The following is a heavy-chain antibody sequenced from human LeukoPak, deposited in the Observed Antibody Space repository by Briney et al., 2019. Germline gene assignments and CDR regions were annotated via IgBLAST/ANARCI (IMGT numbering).Heavy chain of an antibody. Sequence: GGSLRLSCAASGFTFSSYEMNWVRQAPGKGLEWVSYISSSGSTIYYADSVKGRFTISRDNAKNSLYLQMNSLRAEDTAVYYCARDQGEYYDSSGDLFDYWGQGTLVTVSS. CDR2: ISSSGSTI. J-gene: IGHJ4*02. D-gene: IGHD3-22*01. CDR3: ARDQGEYYDSSGDLFDY. CDR1: GFTFSSYE. V-gene: IGHV3-48*03.